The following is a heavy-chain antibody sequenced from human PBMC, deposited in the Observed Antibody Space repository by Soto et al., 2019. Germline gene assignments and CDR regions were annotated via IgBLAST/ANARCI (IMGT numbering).Heavy chain of an antibody. D-gene: IGHD2-15*01. CDR2: IIPMFGTA. J-gene: IGHJ4*02. V-gene: IGHV1-69*01. Sequence: QVQLVQSGAEVRKPGSSVKVSCKASGGTFSRHTISWVRQAPGQGLEWMGGIIPMFGTANYAQKFQGRVSITADECTRTAYMALSGLSCEDTAIYYCARRYCSDGSCYNWAGLDYWGQGTLVTVSS. CDR3: ARRYCSDGSCYNWAGLDY. CDR1: GGTFSRHT.